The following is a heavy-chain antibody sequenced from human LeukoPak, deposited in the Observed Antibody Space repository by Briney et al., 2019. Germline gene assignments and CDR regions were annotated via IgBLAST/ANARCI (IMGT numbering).Heavy chain of an antibody. CDR3: AYSGSYGHLGY. V-gene: IGHV4-39*01. D-gene: IGHD1-26*01. CDR2: IYSSVST. Sequence: SETLSLTCTVSGGSISSNAYYWAWIRQPPGKGLEWIGSIYSSVSTYYDPSLKSRVTISVDTSKNQFSLRLSSVTAADTALYYCAYSGSYGHLGYWGQGIPVTVSS. CDR1: GGSISSNAYY. J-gene: IGHJ4*02.